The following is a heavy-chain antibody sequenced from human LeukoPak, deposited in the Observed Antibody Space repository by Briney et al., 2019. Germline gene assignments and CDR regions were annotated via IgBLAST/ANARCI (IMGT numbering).Heavy chain of an antibody. D-gene: IGHD6-13*01. J-gene: IGHJ6*02. CDR2: ISGSGDST. Sequence: GGSLRLSCAASGFTFSSYAMSWVRQAPGKGLEWVSAISGSGDSTYYADSVKGRFTISRDNSKNTLYLQMNSLRAEDTAVYYCAKAIAAAGATVGYYYYGMDVWGQGTTVTVSS. CDR3: AKAIAAAGATVGYYYYGMDV. CDR1: GFTFSSYA. V-gene: IGHV3-23*01.